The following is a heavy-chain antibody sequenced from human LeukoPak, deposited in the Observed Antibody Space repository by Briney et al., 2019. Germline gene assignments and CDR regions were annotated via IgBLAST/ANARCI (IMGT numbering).Heavy chain of an antibody. CDR3: ANHPDPTHIMDY. CDR2: IRYDGSNK. V-gene: IGHV3-30*02. Sequence: PGGSLRLSCAASGFTFSSYGMHWVRQAPGKGLEWVAFIRYDGSNKYYADSVKGRFTISRDNSKNTLYLQMNSLRAEDTAVYYCANHPDPTHIMDYWGQGTLVTVSS. D-gene: IGHD2-21*01. CDR1: GFTFSSYG. J-gene: IGHJ4*02.